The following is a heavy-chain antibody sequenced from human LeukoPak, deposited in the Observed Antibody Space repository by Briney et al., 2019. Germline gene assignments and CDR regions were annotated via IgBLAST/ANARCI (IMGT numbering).Heavy chain of an antibody. J-gene: IGHJ4*02. CDR2: ISSSGSTI. D-gene: IGHD6-19*01. V-gene: IGHV3-11*04. CDR1: GFTFSDYY. Sequence: GGSLRLSCAASGFTFSDYYMSWLRQAPGKGLEWVSYISSSGSTIYYADSVKGRFTISRDNAKNLVFLQMNSLRVEDTAVYYCARDGVAGGFDYWGQGILVTVSS. CDR3: ARDGVAGGFDY.